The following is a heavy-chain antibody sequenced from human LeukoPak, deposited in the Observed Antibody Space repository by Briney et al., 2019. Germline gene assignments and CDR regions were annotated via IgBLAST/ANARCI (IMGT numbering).Heavy chain of an antibody. D-gene: IGHD6-6*01. Sequence: GGSLRLSCAASGFTFSSYWMHWVRQAPGKGLVWVSRINSDGSSTSYADSVKGRFTISRDNAKNALYLQMNSLRVEDTAVYYCASDRPPSGFDSWGQGTLVTVSS. CDR1: GFTFSSYW. J-gene: IGHJ5*01. CDR2: INSDGSST. V-gene: IGHV3-74*01. CDR3: ASDRPPSGFDS.